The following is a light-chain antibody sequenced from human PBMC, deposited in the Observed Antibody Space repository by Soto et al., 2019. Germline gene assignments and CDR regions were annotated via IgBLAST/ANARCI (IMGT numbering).Light chain of an antibody. CDR3: QKYDSAPWT. V-gene: IGKV1-27*01. J-gene: IGKJ1*01. CDR2: AAS. CDR1: QGISNY. Sequence: DIQMTQSPSSLSASVGDRVTITCRATQGISNYLAWYQQKPGKLPELLIYAASTLQSGVPSRFSGSGSGTDFTLTISSLQPADVATYYCQKYDSAPWTFGQGTNVEIK.